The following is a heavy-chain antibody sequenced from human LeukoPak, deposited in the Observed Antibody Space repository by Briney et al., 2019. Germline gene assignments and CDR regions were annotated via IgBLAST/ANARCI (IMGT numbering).Heavy chain of an antibody. D-gene: IGHD6-13*01. V-gene: IGHV4-39*01. J-gene: IGHJ4*02. CDR3: ASEYSSSWYVAY. Sequence: PSETLSLTCTVSGGSISSSSYYWGWIRQPPGKGLEWIGSIYYSGSTYYNPSIKSRITISVDTSKNQFSLKLSSVTAADTAVYYCASEYSSSWYVAYWGQGTLVTVSS. CDR1: GGSISSSSYY. CDR2: IYYSGST.